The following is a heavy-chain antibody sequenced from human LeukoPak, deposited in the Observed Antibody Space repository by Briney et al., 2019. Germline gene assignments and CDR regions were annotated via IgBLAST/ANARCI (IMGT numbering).Heavy chain of an antibody. D-gene: IGHD6-6*01. CDR2: MNPNSANT. J-gene: IGHJ4*02. CDR3: ARGRERGSSSSFTDY. CDR1: GYTFTSYD. Sequence: ASVKVSCKASGYTFTSYDINWVRQATGQGLEWMGWMNPNSANTGYAQKFQGRVTITRNTSISTTYMELGSLRFEDTAVYYCARGRERGSSSSFTDYWGQGTLVTVSS. V-gene: IGHV1-8*03.